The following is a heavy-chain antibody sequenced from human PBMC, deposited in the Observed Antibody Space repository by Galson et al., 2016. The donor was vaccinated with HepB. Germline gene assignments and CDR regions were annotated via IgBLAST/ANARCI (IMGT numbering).Heavy chain of an antibody. CDR1: GDTFSSYA. CDR3: ARDPGVAAAGHYNGLDV. J-gene: IGHJ6*02. Sequence: SVKVSCKASGDTFSSYATSWVRQAPGQGLEWMGGIIPIFGKTNYAQKFQARVTTTADESTSTAYMELSSLRSQDTAVYYCARDPGVAAAGHYNGLDVWGQGPTVTVSS. CDR2: IIPIFGKT. V-gene: IGHV1-69*13. D-gene: IGHD6-13*01.